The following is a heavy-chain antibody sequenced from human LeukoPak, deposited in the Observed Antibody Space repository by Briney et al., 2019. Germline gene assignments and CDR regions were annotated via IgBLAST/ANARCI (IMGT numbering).Heavy chain of an antibody. CDR1: GYTFTSYG. CDR3: ARGNYGDLDY. Sequence: ASVKVSCKTSGYTFTSYGISWVRQAPGQGLEWMGWIGTYNGNTNYAQKLQGRVTMTTDTSTSTAHMELRSLRSDDTAVYFCARGNYGDLDYWGQGTLVSVSS. D-gene: IGHD4-17*01. CDR2: IGTYNGNT. V-gene: IGHV1-18*01. J-gene: IGHJ4*02.